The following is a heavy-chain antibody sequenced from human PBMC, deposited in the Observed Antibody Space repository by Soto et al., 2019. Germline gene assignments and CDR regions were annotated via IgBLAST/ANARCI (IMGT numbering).Heavy chain of an antibody. CDR2: ISYDGSNK. V-gene: IGHV3-30*18. J-gene: IGHJ6*02. CDR3: AKDPQGYYYDSSGYPYYYYYGMDV. CDR1: GFTFSSYG. Sequence: GGSLRLSCAASGFTFSSYGMHWVRQAPGKGLEWVAVISYDGSNKYYADSVKGRFTISRDNSKNTLYLQMNSLRAEDTAVYYCAKDPQGYYYDSSGYPYYYYYGMDVWGQGTTVTVSS. D-gene: IGHD3-22*01.